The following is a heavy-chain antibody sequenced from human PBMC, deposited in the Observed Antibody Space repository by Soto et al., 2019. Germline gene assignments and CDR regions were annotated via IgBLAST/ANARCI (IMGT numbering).Heavy chain of an antibody. CDR1: GGSISSSSYY. Sequence: QLQLQESGPGLVKPSETLSLTCTVSGGSISSSSYYWGWIRQPPGKGLEWIGSIYYSGSTYYNPSLKSRVTISVDTSKNQFSLKLSSVAAADTAVYYCARVYDYVWGSPRGYFDYWGQGTLVTVSS. J-gene: IGHJ4*02. D-gene: IGHD3-16*01. V-gene: IGHV4-39*01. CDR2: IYYSGST. CDR3: ARVYDYVWGSPRGYFDY.